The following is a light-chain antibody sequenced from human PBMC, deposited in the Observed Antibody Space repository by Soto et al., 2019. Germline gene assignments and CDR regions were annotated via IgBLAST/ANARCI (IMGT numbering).Light chain of an antibody. V-gene: IGKV3-20*01. CDR1: QSVSSSY. J-gene: IGKJ1*01. Sequence: EIVLTQSPGTLSLSPGERATLSCRASQSVSSSYLAWYQQKPGQAPRLLIYGASSRATGIPDRFSGSGSGTDFTLTISRLEPDDFAVYYCQPYGDSPPWTFGQGTKVEI. CDR2: GAS. CDR3: QPYGDSPPWT.